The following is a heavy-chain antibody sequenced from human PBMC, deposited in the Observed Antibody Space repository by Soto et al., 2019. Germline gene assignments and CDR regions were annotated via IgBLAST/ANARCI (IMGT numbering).Heavy chain of an antibody. CDR1: GFTFSNYA. CDR3: AKNNMGYYLDY. Sequence: EVQVLESGGALVQPGGSLRLSCAASGFTFSNYAMSWVRQAPGKGLEWVSSISGSGRTTYYADSVKGRLTLSRDNSNNTLYLQMNSLRVEDTAVYYCAKNNMGYYLDYWGQGTLVTVSS. J-gene: IGHJ4*02. D-gene: IGHD3-10*01. CDR2: ISGSGRTT. V-gene: IGHV3-23*01.